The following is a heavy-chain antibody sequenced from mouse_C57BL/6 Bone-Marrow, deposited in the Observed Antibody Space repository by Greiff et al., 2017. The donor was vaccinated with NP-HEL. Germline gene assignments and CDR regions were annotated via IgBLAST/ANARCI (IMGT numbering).Heavy chain of an antibody. CDR2: INSDGGST. Sequence: EVKLMESGGGLVQPGESLKLSCESNEYEFPSHDMSWVRKTPEKRLELVAAINSDGGSTYYPDTMERRFIISRDNTKKTLYLQMSSLRSEDTALYYCARHGGYGNYEAWFAYWGQGTLVTVSA. D-gene: IGHD2-1*01. CDR1: EYEFPSHD. J-gene: IGHJ3*01. V-gene: IGHV5-2*01. CDR3: ARHGGYGNYEAWFAY.